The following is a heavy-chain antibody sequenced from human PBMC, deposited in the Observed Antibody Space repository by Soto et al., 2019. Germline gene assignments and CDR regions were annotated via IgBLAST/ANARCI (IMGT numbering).Heavy chain of an antibody. D-gene: IGHD2-15*01. CDR1: GFTFSGSA. Sequence: GGSLRLSCAASGFTFSGSAMHWVRQASGKGLEWVGRIRSKANSYAIAYAASVKGRFTISRDDSKNTAYLQMNSLKTEDTAVYYCTRVVVVAAKVAFDIWGQGTMVTVSS. J-gene: IGHJ3*02. CDR3: TRVVVVAAKVAFDI. V-gene: IGHV3-73*01. CDR2: IRSKANSYAI.